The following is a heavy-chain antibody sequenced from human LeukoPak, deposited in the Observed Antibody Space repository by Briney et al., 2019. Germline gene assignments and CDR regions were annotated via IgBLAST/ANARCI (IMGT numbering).Heavy chain of an antibody. CDR1: GYTFTGYY. CDR2: INPNSGGT. D-gene: IGHD6-13*01. CDR3: ARALRIAAAGTEPGY. V-gene: IGHV1-2*02. Sequence: ASVKVSCKASGYTFTGYYMHWVRQAPGQGLEWMGWINPNSGGTNYAQKFQGRVTMTRDTSISTAYMELSRLRSDDTAVYYCARALRIAAAGTEPGYWGQGTLVTVSS. J-gene: IGHJ4*02.